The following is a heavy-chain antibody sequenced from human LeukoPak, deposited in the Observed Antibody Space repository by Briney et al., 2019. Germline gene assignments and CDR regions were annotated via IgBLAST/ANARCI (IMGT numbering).Heavy chain of an antibody. J-gene: IGHJ4*02. Sequence: SESLSLTCAVYGGSFIGYYCGWIRQTPGKGLEWVGEINHSANTGYNPSLKSRVTISVDTSRSQFSLKLTSVSAADTAVYYCARTTVSTGVDYWGQGTLVTVPS. D-gene: IGHD5/OR15-5a*01. CDR3: ARTTVSTGVDY. CDR1: GGSFIGYY. CDR2: INHSANT. V-gene: IGHV4-34*01.